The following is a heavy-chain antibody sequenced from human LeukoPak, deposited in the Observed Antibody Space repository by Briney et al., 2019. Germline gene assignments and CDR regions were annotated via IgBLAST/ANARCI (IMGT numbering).Heavy chain of an antibody. CDR1: GFTFNNYA. D-gene: IGHD5-18*01. CDR3: ARRGGRSGYSYGYPHYYYMDV. CDR2: INHSGST. J-gene: IGHJ6*03. Sequence: GSLRLSCVASGFTFNNYAMHCVRQAPGKGLEWIGEINHSGSTNYNPSLKSRVTISVDTSKNQFSLKLSSVTAADTAVYYCARRGGRSGYSYGYPHYYYMDVWGKGTTVTVSS. V-gene: IGHV4-34*01.